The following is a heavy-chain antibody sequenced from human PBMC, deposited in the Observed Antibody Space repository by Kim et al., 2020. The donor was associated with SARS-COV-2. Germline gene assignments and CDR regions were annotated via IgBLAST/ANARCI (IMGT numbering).Heavy chain of an antibody. CDR2: TV. CDR3: ARIYDGGDY. D-gene: IGHD5-12*01. J-gene: IGHJ4*02. Sequence: TVYDADSVKGRFTSSRDNAKNSLYLQMNSLRADDTAVYYCARIYDGGDYWGQGTLVTVSS. V-gene: IGHV3-11*01.